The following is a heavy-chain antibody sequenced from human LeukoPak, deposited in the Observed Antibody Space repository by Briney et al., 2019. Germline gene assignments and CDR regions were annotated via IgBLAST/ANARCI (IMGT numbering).Heavy chain of an antibody. CDR1: GYTFSVYY. CDR3: AREDCSSTSCYTKAFDI. Sequence: ASVEVSCKASGYTFSVYYMHWVRQAPGQGLEWMGWINPNSGGTNYAQKFQGRVTMTRDTSISTAYMELGRLRSDDTAVYYCAREDCSSTSCYTKAFDIWGQGTMVTVSS. D-gene: IGHD2-2*02. CDR2: INPNSGGT. J-gene: IGHJ3*02. V-gene: IGHV1-2*02.